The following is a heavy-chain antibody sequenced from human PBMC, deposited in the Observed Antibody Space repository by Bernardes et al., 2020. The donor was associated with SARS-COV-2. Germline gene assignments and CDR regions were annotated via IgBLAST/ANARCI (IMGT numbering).Heavy chain of an antibody. Sequence: ASVKVSCKASGYTFTGYYMHWVRQAPGQGLEWMGWINPNSGATKYAQKFQGRVTMTRDTSISTAYMELSRLRSDDTAVYYCARDVELERAYFDHWGQGTLVTASS. CDR2: INPNSGAT. J-gene: IGHJ4*02. V-gene: IGHV1-2*02. CDR3: ARDVELERAYFDH. CDR1: GYTFTGYY. D-gene: IGHD1-1*01.